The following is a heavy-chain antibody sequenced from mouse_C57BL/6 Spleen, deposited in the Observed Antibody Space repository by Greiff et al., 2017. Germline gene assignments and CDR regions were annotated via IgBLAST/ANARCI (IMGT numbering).Heavy chain of an antibody. Sequence: EVKLVESGPGMVKPSQSLSLTCTVTGYSITSGYDWHWIRHFPGNKLEWMGYISYSGSTNYNPSLKSRISITHDTSKNHFFLKLNSVTTEDTATYYCARDSDYDGFAYWGQGTLVTVSA. CDR2: ISYSGST. CDR3: ARDSDYDGFAY. J-gene: IGHJ3*01. D-gene: IGHD2-4*01. CDR1: GYSITSGYD. V-gene: IGHV3-1*01.